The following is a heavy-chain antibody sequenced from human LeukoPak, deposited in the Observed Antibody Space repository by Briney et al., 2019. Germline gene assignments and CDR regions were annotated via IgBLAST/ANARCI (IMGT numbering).Heavy chain of an antibody. D-gene: IGHD3-22*01. CDR2: ISSSSNSI. CDR1: GFTFNSYS. V-gene: IGHV3-21*01. Sequence: GGSLRLSCAASGFTFNSYSMNWVRQAPGKGLEWVSSISSSSNSIYYADSVKGRFTISRDNAKNSLYLQMNSLRAEDTAVYYCARDQPPLIFDTSGYFIDYWGQGTLVTVSS. CDR3: ARDQPPLIFDTSGYFIDY. J-gene: IGHJ4*02.